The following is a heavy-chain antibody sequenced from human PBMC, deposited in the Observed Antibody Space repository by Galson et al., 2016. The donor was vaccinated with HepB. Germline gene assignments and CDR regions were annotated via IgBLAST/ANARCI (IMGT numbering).Heavy chain of an antibody. Sequence: SETLSLTCTVSGDSISSTSYYWGWIRQPPGKGLEWIGSIYHTGDAFSNPSLHSRVTISIDTSKKQFSLKLSAVTAADTAVYFCARHRGYNYFHDSWGQGNLVTVSS. D-gene: IGHD5-24*01. V-gene: IGHV4-39*01. CDR1: GDSISSTSYY. J-gene: IGHJ5*01. CDR2: IYHTGDA. CDR3: ARHRGYNYFHDS.